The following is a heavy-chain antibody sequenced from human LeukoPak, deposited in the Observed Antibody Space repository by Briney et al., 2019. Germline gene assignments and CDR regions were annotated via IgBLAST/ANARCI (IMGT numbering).Heavy chain of an antibody. V-gene: IGHV3-23*01. Sequence: GGSLRLSCAASGFTFSSYTMTWVRQPPGKGLEWVSSICGGGGDTYYADSVKGRFTISRDNSKNTLCLQMNSLRAEDTAVYYCARDWPSGWQQLPDYDAVGIWGQGTMVTVSS. CDR3: ARDWPSGWQQLPDYDAVGI. J-gene: IGHJ3*02. CDR1: GFTFSSYT. D-gene: IGHD6-13*01. CDR2: ICGGGGDT.